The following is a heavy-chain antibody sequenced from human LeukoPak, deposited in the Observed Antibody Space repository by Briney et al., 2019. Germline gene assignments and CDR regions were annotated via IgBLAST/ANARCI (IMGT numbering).Heavy chain of an antibody. J-gene: IGHJ3*02. CDR3: ARDISVTMIVVAPGAAFDI. V-gene: IGHV4-39*07. CDR2: IYYSGST. Sequence: SETLSLTCTVSGGSISSTSYYWGWTRQPRGKGLEWIGSIYYSGSTYYNPSLRSRVTISVDTSKNQFSLKLSSVTAADTAVYFCARDISVTMIVVAPGAAFDIWGQGTMVTVSS. D-gene: IGHD3-22*01. CDR1: GGSISSTSYY.